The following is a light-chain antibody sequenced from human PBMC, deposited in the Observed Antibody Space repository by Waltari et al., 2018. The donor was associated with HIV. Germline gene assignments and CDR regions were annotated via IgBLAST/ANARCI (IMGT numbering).Light chain of an antibody. V-gene: IGKV1-5*03. CDR2: KAS. CDR1: QSIRSW. Sequence: DIQMTQSPSTLSASVGDRVTITCRVSQSIRSWLAWYQQKPGKAPKLLIYKASSLESGVPSRFSGSESGTEFTLTISSLQPDDFATYYCQQYNSYWTFGQGTKVEIK. CDR3: QQYNSYWT. J-gene: IGKJ1*01.